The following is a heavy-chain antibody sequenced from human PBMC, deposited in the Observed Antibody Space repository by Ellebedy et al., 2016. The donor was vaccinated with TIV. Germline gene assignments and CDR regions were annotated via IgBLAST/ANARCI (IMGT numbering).Heavy chain of an antibody. Sequence: GESLKISCAASGFTFSSYAMSWVRQAPGKGLEWVAVISYDGSNKYYADSVKGRFTISRDNSKNTLYLQMNSLRAEDTAVYYCARAPPSIAARAFDIWGQGTMVTVSS. V-gene: IGHV3-30-3*01. J-gene: IGHJ3*02. D-gene: IGHD6-6*01. CDR3: ARAPPSIAARAFDI. CDR1: GFTFSSYA. CDR2: ISYDGSNK.